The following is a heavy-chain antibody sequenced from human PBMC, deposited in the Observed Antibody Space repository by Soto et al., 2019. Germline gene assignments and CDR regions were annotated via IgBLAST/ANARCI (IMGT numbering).Heavy chain of an antibody. CDR3: ARDHEGNFWSGYYW. D-gene: IGHD3-3*01. CDR2: IKQDGSEK. CDR1: GFTFSSYW. V-gene: IGHV3-7*01. Sequence: GGSLRLSCAASGFTFSSYWMSWVRQAPGKGLEWVANIKQDGSEKYYVDSVKGRFTISRDNAKNSLYLQMNSLRAEDTAVYYCARDHEGNFWSGYYWWGQGTLVTVSS. J-gene: IGHJ4*02.